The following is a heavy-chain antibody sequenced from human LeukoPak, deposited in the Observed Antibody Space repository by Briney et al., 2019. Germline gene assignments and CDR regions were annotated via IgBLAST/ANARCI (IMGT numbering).Heavy chain of an antibody. J-gene: IGHJ4*02. D-gene: IGHD2-15*01. V-gene: IGHV4-30-2*01. CDR2: IYHSGST. CDR3: ARGIAATTGHFDY. CDR1: GGSISSGGYS. Sequence: SQTLSLTCAVSGGSISSGGYSWSWIRQPPGKGLEWIGYIYHSGSTYYNPSLKSRVTISVDRSKNQFSLKLSSVTAADTAVYYCARGIAATTGHFDYWGQGTLVTVSS.